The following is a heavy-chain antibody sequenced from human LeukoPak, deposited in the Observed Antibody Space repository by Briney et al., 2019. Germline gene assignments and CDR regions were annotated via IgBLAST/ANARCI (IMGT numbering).Heavy chain of an antibody. D-gene: IGHD3-10*02. CDR3: ARHNDYYVVGGMDV. CDR1: GGSISSYY. CDR2: IYYSGGT. V-gene: IGHV4-59*08. J-gene: IGHJ6*02. Sequence: KSSETLSLTCTVSGGSISSYYWSWIRQPPGMGLEWIGYIYYSGGTNYNPSLKSRVTISVDTSKNQFSLKLSSVTAADTAVYYCARHNDYYVVGGMDVWGQGTTVTVSS.